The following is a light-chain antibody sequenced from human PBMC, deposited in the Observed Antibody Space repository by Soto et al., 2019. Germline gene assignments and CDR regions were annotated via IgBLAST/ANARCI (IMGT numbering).Light chain of an antibody. Sequence: EIVLTQSPATLSLSPGERATLSCRASQSIGSYLAWYQQKPGQAPRFLIYDVSKRATGIPARFSGSGSGTDFTLTISSLEAEDFAVYYCQQRGTWPPITFGQGTRLEIK. CDR2: DVS. CDR3: QQRGTWPPIT. CDR1: QSIGSY. V-gene: IGKV3-11*01. J-gene: IGKJ5*01.